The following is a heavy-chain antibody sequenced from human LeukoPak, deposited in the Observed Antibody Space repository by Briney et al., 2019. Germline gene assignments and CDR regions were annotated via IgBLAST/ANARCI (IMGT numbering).Heavy chain of an antibody. CDR1: GFTFSSYA. CDR2: ISYDGSNK. V-gene: IGHV3-30-3*01. CDR3: AREVIVVVPAAIRDRPFNWFDP. D-gene: IGHD2-2*02. Sequence: GRSLRLSCAASGFTFSSYAMHWVRQAPGKGLEWVAVISYDGSNKYYADSVKGRFTISRDNSKNTLYLQMNSLRAEDTAVYYCAREVIVVVPAAIRDRPFNWFDPWGQGTLVTVSS. J-gene: IGHJ5*02.